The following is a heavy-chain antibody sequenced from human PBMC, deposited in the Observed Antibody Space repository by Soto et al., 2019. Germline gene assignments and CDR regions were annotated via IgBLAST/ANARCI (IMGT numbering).Heavy chain of an antibody. CDR1: GGTFSSYA. D-gene: IGHD3-3*01. V-gene: IGHV1-69*12. J-gene: IGHJ6*02. CDR3: ESGDYDLRIGPGGGMDV. Sequence: QVQLVQSAAEVKKPGSSVKVSCKASGGTFSSYAISWVRQAPGQGLEWLGGLISIFGTANYAQKFQGRVTITADESTRTAYMELCSLRSEDTALYCCESGDYDLRIGPGGGMDVWGQGTTVTVSS. CDR2: LISIFGTA.